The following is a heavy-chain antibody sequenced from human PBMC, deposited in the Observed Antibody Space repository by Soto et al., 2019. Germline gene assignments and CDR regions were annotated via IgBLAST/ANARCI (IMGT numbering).Heavy chain of an antibody. CDR3: ARGVSAGVDY. CDR1: GYSFTSLD. D-gene: IGHD1-26*01. CDR2: MEPSTGRT. Sequence: ASVKVSCKASGYSFTSLDINWVRQTAGQGLEWMGWMEPSTGRTGYAQKFQGRVTMTRDTSINTACMELTTLTSDDTAFYYCARGVSAGVDYWGQGTLVTVSS. J-gene: IGHJ4*02. V-gene: IGHV1-8*01.